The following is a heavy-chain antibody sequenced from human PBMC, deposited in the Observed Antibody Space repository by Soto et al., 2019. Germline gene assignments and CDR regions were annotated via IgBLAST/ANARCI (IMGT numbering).Heavy chain of an antibody. CDR1: GFTFSSYG. J-gene: IGHJ5*02. CDR2: ISYDGSNK. V-gene: IGHV3-30*18. CDR3: AKDRYDFWSGYSNWFDP. D-gene: IGHD3-3*01. Sequence: GGSLRLSCAASGFTFSSYGMHWVRQAPGKGLEWVAVISYDGSNKYYADSVKGRFTISRDNSKNTLYLQTNSLRAEDTAVYYCAKDRYDFWSGYSNWFDPWGQGTLVTVSS.